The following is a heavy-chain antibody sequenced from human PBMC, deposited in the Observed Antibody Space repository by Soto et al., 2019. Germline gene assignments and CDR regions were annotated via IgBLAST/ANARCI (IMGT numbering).Heavy chain of an antibody. Sequence: VGSLRLSCAASGFTVGSYYMNWVRQTPGKGLEWVSVIYADGTTYYADSVKGRFTISRDNSKNTLYLQMNSLRAEDTAVYYCARRGFWSGYFSPYYYYGMDVWGQGTTVTVSS. CDR2: IYADGTT. J-gene: IGHJ6*02. V-gene: IGHV3-53*01. CDR3: ARRGFWSGYFSPYYYYGMDV. CDR1: GFTVGSYY. D-gene: IGHD3-3*01.